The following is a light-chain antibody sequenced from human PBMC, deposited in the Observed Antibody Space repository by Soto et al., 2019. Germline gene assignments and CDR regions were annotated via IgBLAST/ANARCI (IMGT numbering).Light chain of an antibody. V-gene: IGLV2-8*01. Sequence: QSALTQPPSASGYPGQSVAISCTGTSSDVGGNNYVSWYQQHPGKAPKLMVYEVTKRPSGVPDRFSGSKSGNTASLTVSGLQAEDEADYYCSSYAGSNNVIFGGGTKLTVL. CDR3: SSYAGSNNVI. CDR1: SSDVGGNNY. J-gene: IGLJ2*01. CDR2: EVT.